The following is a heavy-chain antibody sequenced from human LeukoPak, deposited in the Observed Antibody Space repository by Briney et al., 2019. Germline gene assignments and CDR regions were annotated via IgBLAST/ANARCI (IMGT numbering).Heavy chain of an antibody. D-gene: IGHD5-12*01. V-gene: IGHV3-23*01. J-gene: IGHJ4*02. CDR3: AKESYSGYDFGIDY. CDR1: GFTFSSYG. Sequence: PGGSLRLSCAASGFTFSSYGMSWVRQAPGKGLEWVSAISGSGGSTYYADSVKGRFTISRDNSKNTLYLQMNSLRAEDTAVYYCAKESYSGYDFGIDYWGQGTLVTVSS. CDR2: ISGSGGST.